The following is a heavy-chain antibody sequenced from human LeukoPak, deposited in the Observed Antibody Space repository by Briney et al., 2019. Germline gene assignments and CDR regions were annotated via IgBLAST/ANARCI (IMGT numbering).Heavy chain of an antibody. D-gene: IGHD6-13*01. Sequence: SETLSLTCTVSGGSISSYYWSWIRQPPGKGLEWIGYIYYSGSTNYNPSLKSRVTISVDTSKNQFSLKLRSVTASDTAVYYCASQTGYSSSWYNYWGQGTLVTVSS. CDR1: GGSISSYY. CDR2: IYYSGST. J-gene: IGHJ4*02. V-gene: IGHV4-59*08. CDR3: ASQTGYSSSWYNY.